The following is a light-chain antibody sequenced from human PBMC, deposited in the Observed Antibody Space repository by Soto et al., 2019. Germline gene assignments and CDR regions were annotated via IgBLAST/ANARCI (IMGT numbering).Light chain of an antibody. CDR2: YAS. CDR1: QSVSNN. V-gene: IGKV3-15*01. CDR3: QQYNNWPPIT. Sequence: EIVMTQSPATLSVSPGERATLSCRASQSVSNNLAWYQQKPGQAPRLLIYYASTRATGVPARFSGSGSGTEFTLTISSLQSEDFALYYCQQYNNWPPITFGQGTRLQMK. J-gene: IGKJ5*01.